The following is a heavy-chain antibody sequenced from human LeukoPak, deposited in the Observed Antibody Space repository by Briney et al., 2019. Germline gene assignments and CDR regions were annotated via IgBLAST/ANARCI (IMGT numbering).Heavy chain of an antibody. CDR2: ISAYNGNT. J-gene: IGHJ6*03. Sequence: EASVKVSCKASGYTFTSYGISWVRQAPGQGLEWMGWISAYNGNTNYAQKLQGRVTMTTDTSTSTAYMELRSLRSDDTAVYYCARDLGSSWSRTPYYYYYYMDVWGKGTTVTVSS. V-gene: IGHV1-18*01. CDR1: GYTFTSYG. D-gene: IGHD6-13*01. CDR3: ARDLGSSWSRTPYYYYYYMDV.